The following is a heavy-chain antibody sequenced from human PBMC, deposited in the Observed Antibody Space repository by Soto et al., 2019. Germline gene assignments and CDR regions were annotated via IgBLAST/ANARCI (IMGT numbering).Heavy chain of an antibody. J-gene: IGHJ4*02. CDR3: ARDKVD. V-gene: IGHV3-66*01. CDR2: IYSGGNT. Sequence: EVQLVESGGGLVQPGGSLRLSCAVSGVTVSSKYMCWVRQAPGKGLEWVSGIYSGGNTYYTDSVKGRFTISRDNSKNTLYLQMNSLRVEDTAVYYCARDKVDWGQGTLVTVSS. CDR1: GVTVSSKY.